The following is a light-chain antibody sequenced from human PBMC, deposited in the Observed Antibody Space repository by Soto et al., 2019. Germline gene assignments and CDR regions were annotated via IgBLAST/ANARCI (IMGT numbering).Light chain of an antibody. Sequence: EIVLTQSPATLSLSPGDRATLSCRASQSVSNYLAWYQQKPGQVPKLLIYDTFHRAPGIPVRFSGSGFGTDFTFTISSLESDDFAVYYCQHRAYVVCFGGGTKIEIK. CDR1: QSVSNY. CDR3: QHRAYVVC. V-gene: IGKV3-11*01. CDR2: DTF. J-gene: IGKJ4*01.